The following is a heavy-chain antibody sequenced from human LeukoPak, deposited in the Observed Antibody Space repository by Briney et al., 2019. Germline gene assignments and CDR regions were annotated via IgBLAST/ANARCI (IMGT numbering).Heavy chain of an antibody. CDR1: GFTFDNYA. Sequence: GGSLRLSCTASGFTFDNYALLWVRQAPGKGLEWVALIAYDGSDKYYADSVKGRFTISRDNSRDTLYLQMNSLRAEDTAVYYCARDGRGKCSVDYCFWGQGTLVTVSS. D-gene: IGHD2-15*01. J-gene: IGHJ4*02. V-gene: IGHV3-30*01. CDR3: ARDGRGKCSVDYCF. CDR2: IAYDGSDK.